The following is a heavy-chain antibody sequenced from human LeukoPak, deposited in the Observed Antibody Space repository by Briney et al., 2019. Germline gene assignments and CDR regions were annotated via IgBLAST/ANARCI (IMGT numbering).Heavy chain of an antibody. J-gene: IGHJ3*01. Sequence: GGSLRLSCVASGFTFSSYNMNWVRQAPGKGLEWVSSISSSSRYIYYTDSMKGRFTISRDNAKNSLYLQMNSLRAEDTAVYYCARQAVARPFDLWGQGTMVAVSS. V-gene: IGHV3-21*01. CDR3: ARQAVARPFDL. CDR1: GFTFSSYN. CDR2: ISSSSRYI.